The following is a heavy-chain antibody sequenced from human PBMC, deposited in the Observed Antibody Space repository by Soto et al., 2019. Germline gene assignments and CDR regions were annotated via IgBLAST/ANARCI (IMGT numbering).Heavy chain of an antibody. CDR3: AKETVATIRPTRIYYYYGLDV. CDR1: GFTFSRYG. J-gene: IGHJ6*02. CDR2: TSHDGTNK. D-gene: IGHD5-12*01. V-gene: IGHV3-30*18. Sequence: QVQLVESGGGVVQLGRSLRLSCATSGFTFSRYGIHWVRQAPGKGLEWVAVTSHDGTNKYYTDSVKGRFIISRDNSKNTLYLEMNSLRAEDTAVSYCAKETVATIRPTRIYYYYGLDVWGQGPTVSVSS.